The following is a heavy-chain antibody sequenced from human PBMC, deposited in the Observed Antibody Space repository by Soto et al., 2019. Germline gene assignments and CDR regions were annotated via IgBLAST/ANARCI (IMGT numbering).Heavy chain of an antibody. CDR1: GYTFTTYA. CDR2: INAGNGNT. CDR3: GINLAVAGKFDY. Sequence: ASVTVSCTASGYTFTTYAMHWVRQAPGQRLEWMGWINAGNGNTKYSQKFQGRVTITRDTSASTAYMELSSLRSEDTAVYYCGINLAVAGKFDYWGQGTLVTVSS. V-gene: IGHV1-3*01. J-gene: IGHJ4*02. D-gene: IGHD6-19*01.